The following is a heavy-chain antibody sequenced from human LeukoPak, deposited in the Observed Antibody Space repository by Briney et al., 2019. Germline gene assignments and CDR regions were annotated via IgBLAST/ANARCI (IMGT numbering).Heavy chain of an antibody. V-gene: IGHV3-9*01. J-gene: IGHJ6*03. Sequence: QSGGSLRLSCAASGFTFDDYAMHWVRQAPGKGLEWVSGISWNSGSIGYADSVKGRFTISRDNAKNSVYLQMTSLRAEDTALYYCAKDATAVPGTVYMDVWGKGTTVTVSS. CDR2: ISWNSGSI. CDR3: AKDATAVPGTVYMDV. CDR1: GFTFDDYA. D-gene: IGHD6-13*01.